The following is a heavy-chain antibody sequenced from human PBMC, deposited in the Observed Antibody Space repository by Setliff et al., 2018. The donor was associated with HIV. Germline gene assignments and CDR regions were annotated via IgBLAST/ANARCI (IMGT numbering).Heavy chain of an antibody. Sequence: PSETLSLTCAVSGGSISSSNWWSWVRQPPGKGLEWIGEIYHSGSTNYNPSLKSRVTISLDRSKTQFSLKLSSVTAADTAVYYCARSSLYSGYERYYFDYWGQGTLVTVSS. CDR1: GGSISSSNW. CDR2: IYHSGST. J-gene: IGHJ4*02. V-gene: IGHV4-4*02. D-gene: IGHD5-12*01. CDR3: ARSSLYSGYERYYFDY.